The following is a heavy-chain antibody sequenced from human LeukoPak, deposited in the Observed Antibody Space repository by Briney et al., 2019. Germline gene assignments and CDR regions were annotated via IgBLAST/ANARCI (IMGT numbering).Heavy chain of an antibody. CDR2: ISSSSSYI. CDR3: AKDQAVSRWLWLRVYFDY. CDR1: GFTFSSYS. D-gene: IGHD5-12*01. V-gene: IGHV3-21*01. J-gene: IGHJ4*02. Sequence: GGSLRLSCAPSGFTFSSYSMNWVRQAPGKGLEWVSSISSSSSYIYYADSVKGRFTISRDNAKNSLYLQMNSLRAEDTAVYYCAKDQAVSRWLWLRVYFDYWGQGALVTVSS.